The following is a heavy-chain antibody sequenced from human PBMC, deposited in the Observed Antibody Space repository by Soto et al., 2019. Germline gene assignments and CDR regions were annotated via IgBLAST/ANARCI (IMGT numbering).Heavy chain of an antibody. CDR1: GFTFSSYG. CDR2: ISYDGSNK. V-gene: IGHV3-30*18. CDR3: AKDLVY. J-gene: IGHJ4*02. Sequence: GGSLRLSCAASGFTFSSYGMHWVRQAPGKGLEWVAVISYDGSNKYYADSVKGRFTISRDNSKNTLYLQMNSLRAEDTAVYYCAKDLVYWGQGTLVTVSS. D-gene: IGHD2-8*02.